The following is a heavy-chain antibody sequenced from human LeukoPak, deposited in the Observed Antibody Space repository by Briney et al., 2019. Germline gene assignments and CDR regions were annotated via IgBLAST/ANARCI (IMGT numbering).Heavy chain of an antibody. D-gene: IGHD2-2*01. J-gene: IGHJ4*02. CDR2: IYYSGST. V-gene: IGHV4-30-4*01. Sequence: SETLSLTCTVSGGSISSGDYYWSWIRQPPGKGLEWIGYIYYSGSTYYNPSLKSRVTISVDTSKNQFSLKLSSVTAADTAVYYCARAAENCSSTSCYEDYFDYWGQGTLVTVSS. CDR3: ARAAENCSSTSCYEDYFDY. CDR1: GGSISSGDYY.